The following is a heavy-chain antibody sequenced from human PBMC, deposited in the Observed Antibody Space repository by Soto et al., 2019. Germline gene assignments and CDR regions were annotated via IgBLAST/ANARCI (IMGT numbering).Heavy chain of an antibody. CDR1: GFTFSNYA. J-gene: IGHJ4*02. Sequence: EVQLLESGGGLVQPGGSLRLSCAASGFTFSNYAVTWVRQAPVKWLEWVSTISGSGGSTYYADSVKCRFTISRDNSKNTLYLQMNSLRAEDTDVYYCAKDQGSSWYEIDYWGQGTLVTVSS. V-gene: IGHV3-23*01. D-gene: IGHD6-13*01. CDR2: ISGSGGST. CDR3: AKDQGSSWYEIDY.